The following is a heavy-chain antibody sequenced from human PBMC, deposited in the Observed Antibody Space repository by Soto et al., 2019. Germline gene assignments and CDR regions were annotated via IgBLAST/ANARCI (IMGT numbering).Heavy chain of an antibody. Sequence: ASVKVSCKVSGYTLTELSMHWVRQAPGKGLEWMGGFDPEDGETIYAQKFQGRVTMTEDTSTDTAYMELSSLRSEDTAVYYCATGDSSSWYSHYWGQGTLVTVS. CDR1: GYTLTELS. J-gene: IGHJ4*02. CDR3: ATGDSSSWYSHY. D-gene: IGHD6-13*01. V-gene: IGHV1-24*01. CDR2: FDPEDGET.